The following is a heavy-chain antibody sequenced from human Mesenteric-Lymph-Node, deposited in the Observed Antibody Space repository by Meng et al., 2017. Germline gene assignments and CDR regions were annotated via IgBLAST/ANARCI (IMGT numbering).Heavy chain of an antibody. V-gene: IGHV3-23*01. CDR1: GFTFSSYA. CDR2: ISGSGGST. Sequence: GGSLRLSCAASGFTFSSYAMSWVRQAPGKGLEWVSAISGSGGSTYYADSVKGRFTISRDNSKNTLYLQMNSLRAEDTAVYYCAKRWDRGSYYDILTGYPRSYFDYWGQGTLVTVSS. J-gene: IGHJ4*02. CDR3: AKRWDRGSYYDILTGYPRSYFDY. D-gene: IGHD3-9*01.